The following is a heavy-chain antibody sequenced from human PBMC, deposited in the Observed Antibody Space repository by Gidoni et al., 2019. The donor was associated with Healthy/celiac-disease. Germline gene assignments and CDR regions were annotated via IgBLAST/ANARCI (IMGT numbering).Heavy chain of an antibody. J-gene: IGHJ4*02. V-gene: IGHV4-34*01. Sequence: QVQLQQWGAGLLKPSETLSLTCAVSGGSFSGYYWSWIRQPPGKGLEWIGEINHSGSTNYNPSLKSRVTISVDTSKNQFSLKLSSVTAADTAVYYCARTPRWGARKGYFDYWGQGTLVTVSS. CDR1: GGSFSGYY. CDR3: ARTPRWGARKGYFDY. CDR2: INHSGST. D-gene: IGHD1-26*01.